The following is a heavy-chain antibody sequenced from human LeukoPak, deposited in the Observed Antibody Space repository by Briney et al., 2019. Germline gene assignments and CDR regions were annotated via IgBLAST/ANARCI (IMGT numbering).Heavy chain of an antibody. D-gene: IGHD1-26*01. CDR2: IYISGTT. Sequence: SGTLSLTCAVSGGSFSGYYWSWIRQPAGKGLEWIGRIYISGTTNYSPSLKSRVAMSVDTSMNQFSLKLSSVSAADTAVYYCARSGSSYYSPNFDYWGQGTLVTVSS. V-gene: IGHV4-4*07. J-gene: IGHJ4*02. CDR1: GGSFSGYY. CDR3: ARSGSSYYSPNFDY.